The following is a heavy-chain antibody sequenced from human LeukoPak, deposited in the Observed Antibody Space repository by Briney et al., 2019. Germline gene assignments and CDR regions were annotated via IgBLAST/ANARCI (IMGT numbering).Heavy chain of an antibody. CDR1: GGSFSGYY. V-gene: IGHV4-34*01. CDR3: ARALVRATMVWYFDL. D-gene: IGHD5-12*01. J-gene: IGHJ2*01. CDR2: TSHSGST. Sequence: SETLSLTCAVSGGSFSGYYWSWIRQPPGKGLEWIGETSHSGSTNYSPSLKSRVTISVDTSKNQFSLNLSSVTAADTAVYYCARALVRATMVWYFDLWGRGTLVTVSS.